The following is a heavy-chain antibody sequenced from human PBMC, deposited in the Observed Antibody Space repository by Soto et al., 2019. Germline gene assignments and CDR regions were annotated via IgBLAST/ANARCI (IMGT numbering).Heavy chain of an antibody. CDR1: GGSISSGGYS. D-gene: IGHD1-26*01. V-gene: IGHV4-30-2*01. CDR2: IYHSGST. Sequence: QLQLQESGSGLVKPSQTLSLTCAVSGGSISSGGYSWSWIRQPPGKGLEWIGYIYHSGSTYYNPSLKSSVTISVESSKNQFSLKLRSVIAADTAVYYCARAGGLGAVAVDYWGQGTLVTVSS. CDR3: ARAGGLGAVAVDY. J-gene: IGHJ4*02.